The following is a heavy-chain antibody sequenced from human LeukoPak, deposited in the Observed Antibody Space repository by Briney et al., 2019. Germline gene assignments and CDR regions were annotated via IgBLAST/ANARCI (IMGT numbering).Heavy chain of an antibody. V-gene: IGHV1-69*13. CDR3: ARGPPPYTEGDLFYYYGLDV. Sequence: AASVKVSCKASGGTFSSYAISWVRQAPGQGLGWMGGIIPIFGTANYAQKFQGRVTITADESTSTAYMELSSLRSDDTAVYYCARGPPPYTEGDLFYYYGLDVWGQGTTVTVSS. CDR2: IIPIFGTA. CDR1: GGTFSSYA. D-gene: IGHD3-16*01. J-gene: IGHJ6*02.